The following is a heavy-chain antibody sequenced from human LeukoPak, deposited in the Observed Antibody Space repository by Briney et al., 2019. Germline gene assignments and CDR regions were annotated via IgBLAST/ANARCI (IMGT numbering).Heavy chain of an antibody. CDR2: INQDGSGK. CDR3: AITLVRAVLNHPGY. V-gene: IGHV3-7*02. J-gene: IGHJ4*02. Sequence: GGSLRLSCAASGFTFRNYFMSWVRQTPGKGLEWVANINQDGSGKYYVDPVEGRFTISRDNARNLLFLQMNSLRPEDTAVYNCAITLVRAVLNHPGYWGRGTLVTVSS. CDR1: GFTFRNYF. D-gene: IGHD3-10*01.